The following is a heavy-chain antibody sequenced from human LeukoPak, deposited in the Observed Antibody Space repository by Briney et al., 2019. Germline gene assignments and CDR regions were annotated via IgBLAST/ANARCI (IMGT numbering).Heavy chain of an antibody. V-gene: IGHV1-2*02. CDR3: ARPSSTSWKYQFDY. D-gene: IGHD2-2*01. J-gene: IGHJ4*02. CDR1: GYTFTGYY. CDR2: INPNSGGT. Sequence: ASVKVSCKASGYTFTGYYMHWVRRAPGQGLEWMGWINPNSGGTNYAQKFQGRVTMTRDTSISTAYVELSSLRSDDTAVYYCARPSSTSWKYQFDYWGQGTLVTVSS.